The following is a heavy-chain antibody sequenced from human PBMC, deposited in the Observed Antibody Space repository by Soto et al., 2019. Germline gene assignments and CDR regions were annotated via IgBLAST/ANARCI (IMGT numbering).Heavy chain of an antibody. J-gene: IGHJ6*03. CDR3: AKHGWKTTAFYYYMDV. V-gene: IGHV3-23*01. Sequence: EAQLLESGGGLVQPGGSLRLSCAASEFTFSNYAMSWVRQAPGKGLEWVSGIVGNGEYTSYADSVKGRFTSSRDNSKKTLYLQIASLRAEDTALYYCAKHGWKTTAFYYYMDVWGKGTTVTVS. D-gene: IGHD4-17*01. CDR2: IVGNGEYT. CDR1: EFTFSNYA.